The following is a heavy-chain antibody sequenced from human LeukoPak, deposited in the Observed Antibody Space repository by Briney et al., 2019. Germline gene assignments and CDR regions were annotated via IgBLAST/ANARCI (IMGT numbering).Heavy chain of an antibody. Sequence: GGPLRLSCAASGFTFSSYAMSWVRQAPGKGLEWVSAIGGSGGSTYYADSVKSRFTISRDNSKNTLYLQMNSLRAEDTAVYYCAKDPTAYFDYWGQGTLVTVSS. CDR2: IGGSGGST. CDR1: GFTFSSYA. V-gene: IGHV3-23*01. J-gene: IGHJ4*02. CDR3: AKDPTAYFDY. D-gene: IGHD4-17*01.